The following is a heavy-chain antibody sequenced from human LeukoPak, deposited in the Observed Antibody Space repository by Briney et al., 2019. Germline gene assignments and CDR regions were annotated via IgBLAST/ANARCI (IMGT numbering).Heavy chain of an antibody. CDR2: IYPGDSDT. D-gene: IGHD3-22*01. CDR1: GYSFTSYW. Sequence: GESLKISCKGSGYSFTSYWIGWVRQMPGKGLEWMGIIYPGDSDTRYSPSFQGQDTISADKSISTAYLQWSSLKASDTAMYYCATGPYYYDSSGYYDGLDYWGQGTLVTVSS. J-gene: IGHJ4*02. CDR3: ATGPYYYDSSGYYDGLDY. V-gene: IGHV5-51*01.